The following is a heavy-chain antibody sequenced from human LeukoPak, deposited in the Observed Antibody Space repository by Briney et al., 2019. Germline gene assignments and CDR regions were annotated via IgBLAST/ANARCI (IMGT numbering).Heavy chain of an antibody. CDR3: ARGRTDYDSTFDY. Sequence: GGSLRLSCAASGFTFSSYSMNWVRQAPGKGLEWVSLISWDVDSTYYADSVKGRFTISRDNSKNSLYLQMNSLRAEDTALYYCARGRTDYDSTFDYWGQGTLVTVSS. V-gene: IGHV3-43D*03. D-gene: IGHD3-22*01. CDR2: ISWDVDST. CDR1: GFTFSSYS. J-gene: IGHJ4*02.